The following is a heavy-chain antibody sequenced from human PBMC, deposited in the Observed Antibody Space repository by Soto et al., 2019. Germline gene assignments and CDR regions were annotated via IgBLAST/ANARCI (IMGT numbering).Heavy chain of an antibody. J-gene: IGHJ4*02. Sequence: EVQLLESGGDLVQPGGSLRLSCAGSGFDFYNIGMTWVRQAPGKGLEWVASINQYGSVKHYVDSVRGRFTISRDNAKNSLFLQMNSLSAEDTAVYYCARLTEAVTTFVYWGQGTPVTVSS. CDR3: ARLTEAVTTFVY. CDR2: INQYGSVK. V-gene: IGHV3-7*03. CDR1: GFDFYNIG. D-gene: IGHD1-1*01.